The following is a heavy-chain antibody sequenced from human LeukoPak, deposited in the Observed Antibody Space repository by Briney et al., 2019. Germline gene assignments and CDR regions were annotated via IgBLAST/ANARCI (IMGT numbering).Heavy chain of an antibody. Sequence: PGGSLRLSCAASGFTFSCYGMVWVRQAPGKGLEYVSGISSNGGTTYYGNSVKGRFTISRDNSKDTLHLQMGSLRTEDMAVYYCARAIRRASDYWGQGTLVTVAS. J-gene: IGHJ4*02. CDR2: ISSNGGTT. CDR3: ARAIRRASDY. V-gene: IGHV3-64*01. CDR1: GFTFSCYG. D-gene: IGHD4-17*01.